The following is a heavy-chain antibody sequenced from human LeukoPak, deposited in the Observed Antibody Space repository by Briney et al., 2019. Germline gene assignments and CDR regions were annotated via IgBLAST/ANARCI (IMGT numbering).Heavy chain of an antibody. CDR1: GFTFDDYA. J-gene: IGHJ2*01. CDR2: ISWNSGSI. D-gene: IGHD4-17*01. V-gene: IGHV3-9*03. CDR3: AKANYGDYPYNWYFDL. Sequence: GGSLRPSCAASGFTFDDYAMHWVRQAPGKGLEWVSGISWNSGSIGYADSVKGRFTISRDNAKNSLYLQMNSLRAEDMALYYCAKANYGDYPYNWYFDLWGRGTLVTVSS.